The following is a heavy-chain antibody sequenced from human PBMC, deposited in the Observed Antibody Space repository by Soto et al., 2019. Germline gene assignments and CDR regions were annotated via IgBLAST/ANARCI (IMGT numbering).Heavy chain of an antibody. CDR2: VDYSGTA. V-gene: IGHV4-39*01. CDR3: ARITGRHLDY. D-gene: IGHD1-20*01. CDR1: SGSISVTNVF. Sequence: PSETLSLTCTVSSGSISVTNVFWGWVRQPPVKGLEWIGNVDYSGTAYFSPSLATRVTFHVDTSKNQFSLTLYSVTAADTAVYYCARITGRHLDYWGQGILVTVSS. J-gene: IGHJ4*02.